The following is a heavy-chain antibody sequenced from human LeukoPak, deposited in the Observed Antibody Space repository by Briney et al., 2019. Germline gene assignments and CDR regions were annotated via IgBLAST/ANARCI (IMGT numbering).Heavy chain of an antibody. Sequence: VASVKVSCRTSGYTFTDYYIYWVRQAPGQGLEWMGWISPNSGGTNYAQKFQGRSTMTRDTSISTAYMELNRLRSDDTAVYYWAREGNNIWSDYWGQRTLVTVSS. V-gene: IGHV1-2*02. CDR2: ISPNSGGT. CDR1: GYTFTDYY. D-gene: IGHD1/OR15-1a*01. CDR3: AREGNNIWSDY. J-gene: IGHJ4*02.